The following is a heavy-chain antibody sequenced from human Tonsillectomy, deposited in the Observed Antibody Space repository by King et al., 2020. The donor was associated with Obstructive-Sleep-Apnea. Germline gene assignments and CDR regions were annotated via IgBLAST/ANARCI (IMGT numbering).Heavy chain of an antibody. CDR3: TRMVTAAYYYYAVDV. D-gene: IGHD2-8*01. CDR1: GASISSTSYC. Sequence: PLQESGPGLVKPSETLSLTCSVSGASISSTSYCWGWIRQPPGKGLEWIGNIDYSGSTNYNPSLKNRITISVDTSKNQLSLRLRSVTAADTAVYFCTRMVTAAYYYYAVDVWGQGTTVTVSS. CDR2: IDYSGST. J-gene: IGHJ6*02. V-gene: IGHV4-39*07.